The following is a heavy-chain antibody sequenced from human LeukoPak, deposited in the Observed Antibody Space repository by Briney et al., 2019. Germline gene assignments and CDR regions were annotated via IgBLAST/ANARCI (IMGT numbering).Heavy chain of an antibody. CDR1: GFTFSSYE. J-gene: IGHJ4*02. V-gene: IGHV3-48*03. D-gene: IGHD6-13*01. Sequence: RPGGSLRLSCAASGFTFSSYEMNWVRQAPGKGLDWVSYISTSGSTIYYADSVKGRFTISRDNAKNSLYLQMNSLRAEDTAVYYCATSRGSWPDYFDYWGQGTLVTVSS. CDR2: ISTSGSTI. CDR3: ATSRGSWPDYFDY.